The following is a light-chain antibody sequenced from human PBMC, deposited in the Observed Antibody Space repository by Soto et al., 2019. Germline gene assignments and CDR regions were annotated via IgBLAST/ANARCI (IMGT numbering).Light chain of an antibody. CDR2: LGF. V-gene: IGKV2-28*01. CDR3: MQALQTPFT. Sequence: DIVMTQSPLSLPVTPGEPASISCRSSQSLLYRNGDTYLDWYMQKPGQSPQLLIYLGFNRASGVPDRFSGSGSGTGFTLKISRVEAEDVGIYYCMQALQTPFTFGQGTKLEIK. J-gene: IGKJ2*01. CDR1: QSLLYRNGDTY.